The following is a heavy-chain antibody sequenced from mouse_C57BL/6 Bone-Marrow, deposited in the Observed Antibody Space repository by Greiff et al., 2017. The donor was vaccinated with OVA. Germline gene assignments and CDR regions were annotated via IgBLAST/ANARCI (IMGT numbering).Heavy chain of an antibody. Sequence: EVQLQQSGAELVRPGASVKLSCTASGFNIKDYYMHWVKQRPEQGLEWIGMIDPEDGDTEYAPKFQGKATLTADTSSNPAYLQLSSLTSEDTAVYYCTTWDYGNCDFDYGGQGTTLTVSS. CDR1: GFNIKDYY. D-gene: IGHD2-1*01. CDR3: TTWDYGNCDFDY. J-gene: IGHJ2*01. V-gene: IGHV14-1*01. CDR2: IDPEDGDT.